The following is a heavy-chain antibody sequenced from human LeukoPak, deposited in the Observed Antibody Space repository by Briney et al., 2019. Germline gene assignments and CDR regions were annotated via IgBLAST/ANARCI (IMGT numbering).Heavy chain of an antibody. D-gene: IGHD3-10*01. CDR3: ARGEYGSGSYPY. J-gene: IGHJ4*02. V-gene: IGHV3-23*01. CDR2: ISGDGDST. CDR1: GFTFSSYA. Sequence: GGSLRLSCAASGFTFSSYAMSWARQTPGKGLEWVSGISGDGDSTYYADSVKGRFTISKDNSKNTLYLQMNSLRAEDTAVYYCARGEYGSGSYPYWGQGTLVTVSS.